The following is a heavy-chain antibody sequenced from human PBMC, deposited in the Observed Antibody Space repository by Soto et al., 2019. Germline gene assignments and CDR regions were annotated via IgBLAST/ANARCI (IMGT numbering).Heavy chain of an antibody. D-gene: IGHD4-4*01. Sequence: QLQLQESGPGLVKPSETLSLTCTVSGGSISSSSYYWGWIRQPPGKGLEWIGSIYYSGSTYYNPSLKSRVTISVDTSKNQFSLKLSSVTAADTAVYYCARLDSNYAGYYYYYMDVWGKGTTVTVSS. CDR3: ARLDSNYAGYYYYYMDV. V-gene: IGHV4-39*01. CDR1: GGSISSSSYY. CDR2: IYYSGST. J-gene: IGHJ6*03.